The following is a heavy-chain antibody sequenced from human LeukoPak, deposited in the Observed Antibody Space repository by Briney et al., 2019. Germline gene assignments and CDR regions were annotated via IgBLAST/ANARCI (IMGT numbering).Heavy chain of an antibody. J-gene: IGHJ4*02. D-gene: IGHD2-15*01. CDR1: GYTFTGYY. CDR3: SRSYYSSSWYYFDH. V-gene: IGHV1-2*02. Sequence: GASVKVSCKASGYTFTGYYMHWVRQAPGQGLEWMGWISIGDGRTHYGRKFQDRVSMTREMSSNTAFLKLSSLRSDDTAFYFCSRSYYSSSWYYFDHWGQGTLVTVSS. CDR2: ISIGDGRT.